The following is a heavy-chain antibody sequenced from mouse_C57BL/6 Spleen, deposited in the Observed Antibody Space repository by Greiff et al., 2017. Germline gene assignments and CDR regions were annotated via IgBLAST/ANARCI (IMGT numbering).Heavy chain of an antibody. J-gene: IGHJ2*01. D-gene: IGHD1-1*01. CDR1: GYTFTSYW. CDR2: IDPSDSYT. CDR3: AHLLPTGCDC. Sequence: VQLQQSGAELVMPGASVKLSCKASGYTFTSYWMHWVKQRPGQGLEWIGEIDPSDSYTNYNQKFKGKSTLTVDKSSSTAYMQLSSLTSGDSTVYYWAHLLPTGCDCWDQGTALTVTA. V-gene: IGHV1-69*01.